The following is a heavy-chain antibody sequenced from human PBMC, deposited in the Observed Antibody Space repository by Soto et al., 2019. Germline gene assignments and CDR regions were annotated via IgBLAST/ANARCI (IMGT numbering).Heavy chain of an antibody. CDR2: INPKSGGT. V-gene: IGHV1-2*04. CDR1: GYSFTDYH. D-gene: IGHD2-8*01. Sequence: ASVKVSFKASGYSFTDYHIHWVRQAPGQGLEWLGRINPKSGGTSTAQKFQGWVTMTTDTSISTASMELTRLTSDDTAIYYCARGDSTDCSNGVCSFFYNHDMDVWGQGTTVTVSS. CDR3: ARGDSTDCSNGVCSFFYNHDMDV. J-gene: IGHJ6*02.